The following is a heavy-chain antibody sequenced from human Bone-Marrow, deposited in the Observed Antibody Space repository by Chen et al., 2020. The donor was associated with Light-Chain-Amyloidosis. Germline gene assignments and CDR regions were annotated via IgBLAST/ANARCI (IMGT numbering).Heavy chain of an antibody. J-gene: IGHJ6*02. CDR3: ARDAYYYDSSGYYYNYYYGMDV. D-gene: IGHD3-22*01. Sequence: QVQLVESGGGVVQPGRSLRLSCAASGFTFSSYGMHWVRQAPGKGLEWVAVIWYDGSNKYYADYVKGRFTISRDNSKNTLYLQMNSLRAEDTAVYYCARDAYYYDSSGYYYNYYYGMDVWGQGTTVTVSS. CDR2: IWYDGSNK. CDR1: GFTFSSYG. V-gene: IGHV3-33*08.